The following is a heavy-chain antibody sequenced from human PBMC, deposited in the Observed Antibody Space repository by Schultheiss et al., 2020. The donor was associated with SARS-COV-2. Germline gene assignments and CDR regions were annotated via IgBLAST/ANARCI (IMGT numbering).Heavy chain of an antibody. Sequence: SETLSLTCAVYGGSFSGYYWSWIRQPPGKGLEWIGYIYYSGSTNYNPSLKSRVTMSVDTSKNQFSLKLSSVTAADTAVYYCARSVDLTYYYDSSGYYPYGMDVWGQGTTVTVSS. CDR2: IYYSGST. J-gene: IGHJ6*02. CDR3: ARSVDLTYYYDSSGYYPYGMDV. CDR1: GGSFSGYY. D-gene: IGHD3-22*01. V-gene: IGHV4-59*08.